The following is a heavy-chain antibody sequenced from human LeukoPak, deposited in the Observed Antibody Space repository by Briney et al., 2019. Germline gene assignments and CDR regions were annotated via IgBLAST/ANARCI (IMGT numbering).Heavy chain of an antibody. D-gene: IGHD3-22*01. CDR2: IIHIFGTA. J-gene: IGHJ4*02. CDR3: ATHRKNYYDSSGYYGNSFGY. Sequence: SVKVSCKASGGTFSSYAISWVRQAPGQGLEWMGRIIHIFGTANYAQKFQGRVTITTDESTSTAYMELSSLRSEDTAVYYCATHRKNYYDSSGYYGNSFGYWGQGTLVTVSS. V-gene: IGHV1-69*05. CDR1: GGTFSSYA.